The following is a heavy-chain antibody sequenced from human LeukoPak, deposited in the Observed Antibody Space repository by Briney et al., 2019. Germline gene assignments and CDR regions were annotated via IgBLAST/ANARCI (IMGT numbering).Heavy chain of an antibody. V-gene: IGHV4-61*09. CDR1: GGSISRGSSY. CDR3: ARGVFGVANDAFNI. D-gene: IGHD3-3*01. CDR2: VYTTGST. Sequence: SETLSLTCTVSGGSISRGSSYWSCIRQPAGQGLEWIGHVYTTGSTNYNPSLKSRVIISVDTSRNHFSLKLSSVTAADTAVYYCARGVFGVANDAFNIWGQGTLVTVSS. J-gene: IGHJ3*02.